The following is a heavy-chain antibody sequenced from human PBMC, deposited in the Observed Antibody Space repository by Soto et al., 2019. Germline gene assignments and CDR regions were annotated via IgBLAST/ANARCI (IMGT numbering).Heavy chain of an antibody. CDR2: IYYTGST. V-gene: IGHV4-59*02. CDR3: ARGPGASDYYFDY. J-gene: IGHJ4*02. D-gene: IGHD3-10*01. CDR1: GGSVSSYW. Sequence: PSETLSLTCSVSGGSVSSYWWSWIRQPPGKGLEWIGYIYYTGSTNYSPSLKGRVTISLDAYKSQFSLKLTSVTAADTAVYYCARGPGASDYYFDYWGPGTLVTVSS.